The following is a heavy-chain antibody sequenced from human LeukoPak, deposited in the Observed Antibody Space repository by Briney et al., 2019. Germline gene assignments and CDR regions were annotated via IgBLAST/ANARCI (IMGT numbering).Heavy chain of an antibody. Sequence: SETLSLTCAVSGGSISSGGYSWSWIRQPLGQGLEWVGYIYHSGSTFYNPSLKSRVTISVDTSKNQFSLKLSSVTAADTAVYYCARTISWYPYYGMDVWGQGTTVTVSS. CDR2: IYHSGST. CDR1: GGSISSGGYS. V-gene: IGHV4-30-2*01. J-gene: IGHJ6*02. D-gene: IGHD6-13*01. CDR3: ARTISWYPYYGMDV.